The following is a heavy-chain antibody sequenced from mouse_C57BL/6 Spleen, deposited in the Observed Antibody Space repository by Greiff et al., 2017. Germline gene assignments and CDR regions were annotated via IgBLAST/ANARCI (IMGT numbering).Heavy chain of an antibody. D-gene: IGHD1-1*01. Sequence: VQLQQSGPELVKPGASVKISCKASGYTFTDYYMNWVKQSHGKSLEWIGDINPNNGGTSYNQKFKGKATLTVDKSSSTAYMELRSLTSEDSAVYYCARTLITTVVQFDYWGQGTTLTVSS. CDR3: ARTLITTVVQFDY. J-gene: IGHJ2*01. CDR1: GYTFTDYY. CDR2: INPNNGGT. V-gene: IGHV1-26*01.